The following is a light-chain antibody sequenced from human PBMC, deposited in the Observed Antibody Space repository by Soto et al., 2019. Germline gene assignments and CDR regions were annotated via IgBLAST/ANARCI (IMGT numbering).Light chain of an antibody. V-gene: IGKV3-11*01. J-gene: IGKJ4*01. CDR1: QSIGNY. CDR2: ATS. CDR3: EYYGTSIT. Sequence: EVVLTQSPATLSLSPGEGATLSCRASQSIGNYLAWYQQKPGQAPRLLIYATSNRATGIPARFSGSGSGTDFTLTFSRLEPEDFAVYYCEYYGTSITFGGGTKVEIK.